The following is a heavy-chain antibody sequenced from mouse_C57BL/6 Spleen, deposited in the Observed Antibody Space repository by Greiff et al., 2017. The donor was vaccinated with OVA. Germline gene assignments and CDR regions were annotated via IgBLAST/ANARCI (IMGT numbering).Heavy chain of an antibody. CDR1: GFTFSDYG. Sequence: EVMLVESGGGLVKPGGSLKLSCAASGFTFSDYGMHWVRQAPEKGLEWVAYISSGSSTIYYADTVKGRFTISRDNAKNTLYLQMTSLRSEDTAMYYCARHYDYDGWYFDVWGTGTTVTVSS. V-gene: IGHV5-17*01. CDR3: ARHYDYDGWYFDV. CDR2: ISSGSSTI. D-gene: IGHD2-4*01. J-gene: IGHJ1*03.